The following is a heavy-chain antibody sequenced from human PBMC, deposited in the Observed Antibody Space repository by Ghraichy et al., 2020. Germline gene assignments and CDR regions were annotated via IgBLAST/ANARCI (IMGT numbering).Heavy chain of an antibody. CDR2: VSAYKDNT. D-gene: IGHD2-21*02. V-gene: IGHV1-18*01. CDR3: ARSRGGPVTVYYNYYMDV. CDR1: GYTFITYD. Sequence: ASVKVSCKASGYTFITYDINWVRQAPGQGLEWMGWVSAYKDNTDYAQKFQGRVTMTTDTSRSTAYMAQRSLRSDDTAMYYCARSRGGPVTVYYNYYMDVWG. J-gene: IGHJ6*03.